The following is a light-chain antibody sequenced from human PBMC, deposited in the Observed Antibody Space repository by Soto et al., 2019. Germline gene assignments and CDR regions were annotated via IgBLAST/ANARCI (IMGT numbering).Light chain of an antibody. CDR1: QNLGTLY. CDR3: QQYGSSPLT. J-gene: IGKJ4*01. Sequence: EIVLAQSPGTLSLSRGERGTLSCRASQNLGTLYLAWFQQKSGQAPRLLIYSVSRKATGIPDRFTGSGSGTDFTLTISRLEPEDFAVYYCQQYGSSPLTFGGGTKVDIK. CDR2: SVS. V-gene: IGKV3-20*01.